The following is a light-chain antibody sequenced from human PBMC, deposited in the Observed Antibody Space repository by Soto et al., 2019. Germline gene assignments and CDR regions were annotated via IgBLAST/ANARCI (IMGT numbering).Light chain of an antibody. CDR1: QSVSSSY. Sequence: EIVCTQSPGTLSLSPGERYPLSCMASQSVSSSYLAWYHQKPGQAPRILIYGASTRVTGIQARLSGSGSGKEFTLTIRSMKSEDFEVYHCQKYYNWWTVGQGTKVEIK. CDR3: QKYYNWWT. V-gene: IGKV3-15*01. CDR2: GAS. J-gene: IGKJ1*01.